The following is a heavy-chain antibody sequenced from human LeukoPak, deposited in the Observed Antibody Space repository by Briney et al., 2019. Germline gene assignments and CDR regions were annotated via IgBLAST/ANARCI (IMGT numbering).Heavy chain of an antibody. Sequence: ASVKVSCKASGYTFTQYYIHWVRQAPGQGLEWMAIINPSDGRTNYAQKFQGRVTMTRDMSTSTVYMELSSLRSEDTAVYYCAIGTGANYDSWGSSWFDPWGQGILVTVSS. CDR1: GYTFTQYY. D-gene: IGHD3-3*01. J-gene: IGHJ5*02. CDR2: INPSDGRT. CDR3: AIGTGANYDSWGSSWFDP. V-gene: IGHV1-46*01.